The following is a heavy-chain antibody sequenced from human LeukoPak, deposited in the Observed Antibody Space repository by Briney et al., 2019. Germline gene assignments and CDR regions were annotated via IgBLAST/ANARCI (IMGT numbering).Heavy chain of an antibody. D-gene: IGHD7-27*01. CDR1: GGSISSSSYY. CDR3: ARQQRGTHYYMDV. Sequence: PSETLSLTCTVSGGSISSSSYYWGWIRQPPGKGLEWIGEINHSGSTNYNPSLKSRVTISVDTSKNQFSLKLSSVTAADTAVYYCARQQRGTHYYMDVWGKGTTVTISS. V-gene: IGHV4-39*01. J-gene: IGHJ6*03. CDR2: INHSGST.